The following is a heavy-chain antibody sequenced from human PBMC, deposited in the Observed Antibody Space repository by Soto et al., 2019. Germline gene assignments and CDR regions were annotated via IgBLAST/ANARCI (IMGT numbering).Heavy chain of an antibody. D-gene: IGHD3-22*01. CDR1: GFTFSIYA. Sequence: PGGSLRLSCSAPGFTFSIYAMHWVRQAPGKGLEYVSSISTNGGSTHYADSVKGRFTISRDNSKNTQYLQMSSLRADDTAVYYCVKGEYYYDSSGYYPFDYWGQGTLVTVSS. J-gene: IGHJ4*02. CDR3: VKGEYYYDSSGYYPFDY. V-gene: IGHV3-64D*06. CDR2: ISTNGGST.